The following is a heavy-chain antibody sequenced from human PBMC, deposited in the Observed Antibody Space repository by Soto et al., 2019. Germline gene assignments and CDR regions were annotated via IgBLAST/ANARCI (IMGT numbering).Heavy chain of an antibody. CDR2: IYYSGST. J-gene: IGHJ4*02. V-gene: IGHV4-39*01. Sequence: QLQLQESGPGLVKPSETLSLTCTVSGGSISSSSYYWGWIRQPPGKGLEWIGSIYYSGSTYYNPSLKSRVTISVATSKNQFSLKLSSVTAADTSVYYCAIHTRLAYNAYWGQGTLVTVSS. D-gene: IGHD6-19*01. CDR3: AIHTRLAYNAY. CDR1: GGSISSSSYY.